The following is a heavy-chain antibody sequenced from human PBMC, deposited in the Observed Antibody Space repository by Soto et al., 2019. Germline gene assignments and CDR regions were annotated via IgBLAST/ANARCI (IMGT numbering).Heavy chain of an antibody. CDR2: IVGSGGST. D-gene: IGHD4-17*01. V-gene: IGHV3-23*01. CDR1: GFTFSSYD. J-gene: IGHJ1*01. Sequence: GGSLRLSCAASGFTFSSYDMSWVRQAPGKGLEWVSAIVGSGGSTYYADSVKGRFTISRDNSKNTLYLQMNSLRAEDTAVFYCAQAPVPDHGAYGSCVFQLWGQGTLVTVSS. CDR3: AQAPVPDHGAYGSCVFQL.